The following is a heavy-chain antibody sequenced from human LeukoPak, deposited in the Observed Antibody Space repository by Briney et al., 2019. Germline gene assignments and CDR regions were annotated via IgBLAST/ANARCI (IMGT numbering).Heavy chain of an antibody. CDR2: IYHSGST. CDR1: GGSISSGGYY. Sequence: SQTLSLTCTVSGGSISSGGYYWSWIRQHPGKGLEWIGYIYHSGSTYYNPSLKSRVTISVDTSKNQFSLKLSSVTAADTAVYYCARRGRLTMTSWFDPWGQGTLVTVSS. V-gene: IGHV4-31*03. D-gene: IGHD3-22*01. J-gene: IGHJ5*02. CDR3: ARRGRLTMTSWFDP.